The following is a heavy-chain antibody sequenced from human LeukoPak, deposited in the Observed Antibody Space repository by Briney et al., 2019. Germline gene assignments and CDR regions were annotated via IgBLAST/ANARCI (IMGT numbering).Heavy chain of an antibody. CDR3: TSGYASGSPDY. Sequence: PGGCLRLSCAASGFTFSTYWMHWVRQAPGRGLVWVSRISGNGSSTSYADSVKGRFTISRDNAKNTLFLQMNSLRVDDTAVYYCTSGYASGSPDYWGQGTLVTV. V-gene: IGHV3-74*01. D-gene: IGHD3-10*01. CDR2: ISGNGSST. J-gene: IGHJ4*02. CDR1: GFTFSTYW.